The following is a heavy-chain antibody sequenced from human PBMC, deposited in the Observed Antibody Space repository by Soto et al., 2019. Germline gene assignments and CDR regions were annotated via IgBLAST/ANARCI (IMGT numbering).Heavy chain of an antibody. Sequence: GGSLRLSCAASGFTFSDYYMSWIRQAPGKGLEWVSYISSSSSNIYYADYVKGRFTISRDNAKNSLYLQMNSLRAEDTALYYCARDRLVMAAATTSNSDYWGQGTLVTVSS. J-gene: IGHJ4*02. CDR3: ARDRLVMAAATTSNSDY. V-gene: IGHV3-11*01. D-gene: IGHD2-15*01. CDR1: GFTFSDYY. CDR2: ISSSSSNI.